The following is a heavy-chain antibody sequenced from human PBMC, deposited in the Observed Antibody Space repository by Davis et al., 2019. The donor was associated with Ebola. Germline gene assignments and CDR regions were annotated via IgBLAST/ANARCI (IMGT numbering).Heavy chain of an antibody. D-gene: IGHD6-6*01. J-gene: IGHJ6*02. V-gene: IGHV4-34*01. CDR2: INHSGST. Sequence: SETLSLTCAVYGGSFSGYYWSWIRQPPGKGLEWIGEINHSGSTNYNPYLKSRVTISVDTSKNQFSLKLSSVTAADTAVYYCARVKGRSSSTYYYYYGMDVWGQGTTVTVSS. CDR3: ARVKGRSSSTYYYYYGMDV. CDR1: GGSFSGYY.